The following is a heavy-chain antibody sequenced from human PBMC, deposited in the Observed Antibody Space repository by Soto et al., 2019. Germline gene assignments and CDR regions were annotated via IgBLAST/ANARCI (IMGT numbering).Heavy chain of an antibody. J-gene: IGHJ3*02. CDR3: ARGVLSRGWYRHHDAFDI. V-gene: IGHV3-66*01. CDR1: GFTVSSNY. D-gene: IGHD6-19*01. CDR2: IYSGGST. Sequence: EVQLVESGGGLVQPGGSLRLSCAASGFTVSSNYMSWVRQAPGKGLEWVSVIYSGGSTYYADSVKGRFTISRDNSKNTLYLQMNSLRAEDTAVYYCARGVLSRGWYRHHDAFDIWGQGTMVTVSS.